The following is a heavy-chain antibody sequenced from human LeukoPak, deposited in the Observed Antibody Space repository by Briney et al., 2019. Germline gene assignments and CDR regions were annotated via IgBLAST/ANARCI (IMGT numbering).Heavy chain of an antibody. CDR1: GFTFSIYA. Sequence: QPGGSLRLSCAASGFTFSIYAMHWVRQAPGKGLEWVAIIWYDGSEKYYSDFVKGRFTISRDNSKNTLYLQMNSLRAEDTAVYYCARDIGSNYYDRSGFYPGDYWGQGTLVTVSS. V-gene: IGHV3-33*01. CDR3: ARDIGSNYYDRSGFYPGDY. CDR2: IWYDGSEK. D-gene: IGHD3-22*01. J-gene: IGHJ4*02.